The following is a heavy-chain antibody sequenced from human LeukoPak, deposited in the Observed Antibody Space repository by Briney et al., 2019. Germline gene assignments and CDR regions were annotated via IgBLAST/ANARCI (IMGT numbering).Heavy chain of an antibody. Sequence: GGSLRLSRAASGFTLRDYCMTWIRQAPGKGLEWVSCISSSGTYTNYADSVKGRFTISRDNAKNSLYLQMNSLRAEDTAVYYCASGIRDGYSIFDYWGQGTLVTVSS. J-gene: IGHJ4*02. CDR3: ASGIRDGYSIFDY. CDR2: ISSSGTYT. CDR1: GFTLRDYC. D-gene: IGHD5-24*01. V-gene: IGHV3-11*06.